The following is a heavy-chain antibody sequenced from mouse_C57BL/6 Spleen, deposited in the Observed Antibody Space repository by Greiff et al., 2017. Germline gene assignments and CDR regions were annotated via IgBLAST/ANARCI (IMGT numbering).Heavy chain of an antibody. D-gene: IGHD6-1*01. Sequence: EVKLVESGGGLVKPGGSLKLSCAASGFTFSDYGMHWVRQAPEKGLEWVAYISSGSSTIYYADPVKGRFTISRDNAKNTLFLQMTSLRSEDTAMYYCARGRWFAYWGQGTLVTVSA. CDR3: ARGRWFAY. CDR2: ISSGSSTI. CDR1: GFTFSDYG. J-gene: IGHJ3*01. V-gene: IGHV5-17*01.